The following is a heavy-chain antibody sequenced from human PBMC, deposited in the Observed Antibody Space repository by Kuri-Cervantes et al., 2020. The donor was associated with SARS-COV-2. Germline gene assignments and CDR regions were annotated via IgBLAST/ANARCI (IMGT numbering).Heavy chain of an antibody. D-gene: IGHD3-10*01. J-gene: IGHJ6*02. CDR3: ARDRLGLLWFGEPKRYGMDV. Sequence: SCTVSGDSISSGDYYWSWIRQSPGKGLEWIGYIYYSGSTYYNPSLKSRVTISVDTSKNQFSLKLSSVTAADTAVYYCARDRLGLLWFGEPKRYGMDVWGQGTTVTVSS. CDR2: IYYSGST. V-gene: IGHV4-30-4*01. CDR1: GDSISSGDYY.